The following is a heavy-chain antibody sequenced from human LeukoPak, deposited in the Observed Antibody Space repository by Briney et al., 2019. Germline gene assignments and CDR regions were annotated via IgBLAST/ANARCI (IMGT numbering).Heavy chain of an antibody. D-gene: IGHD5/OR15-5a*01. V-gene: IGHV4-61*05. J-gene: IGHJ2*01. Sequence: SETLSLTCTVSGGSISSSSYYWSWIRQPPGKGLEWIAYIYYSGSANYSPSLKTRVTISVDTSRDQFSLNLSSVTAADTAVYYCARTPVSYWHFDLWGRGTLVTVSS. CDR3: ARTPVSYWHFDL. CDR2: IYYSGSA. CDR1: GGSISSSSYY.